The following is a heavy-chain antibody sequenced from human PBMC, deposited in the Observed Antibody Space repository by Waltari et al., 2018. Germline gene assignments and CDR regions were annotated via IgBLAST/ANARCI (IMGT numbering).Heavy chain of an antibody. CDR2: MNPNSGNT. D-gene: IGHD3-22*01. J-gene: IGHJ6*02. CDR3: ARGYYYDSSGYYYYYGMDV. Sequence: QVQLVQSGAEVKKPGASVKVSCKASGYTFTSYDINWVRQATGQGLEWMGWMNPNSGNTGYAQKFQGRGTMTRSTSISTAYMELSSLRSEDTAVYYCARGYYYDSSGYYYYYGMDVWGQGTTVTVSS. V-gene: IGHV1-8*01. CDR1: GYTFTSYD.